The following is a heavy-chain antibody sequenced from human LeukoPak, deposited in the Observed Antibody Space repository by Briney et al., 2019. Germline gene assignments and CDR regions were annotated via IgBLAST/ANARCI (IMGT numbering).Heavy chain of an antibody. CDR2: INTHNGNT. V-gene: IGHV1-18*01. J-gene: IGHJ4*02. CDR1: GYNFDKFG. Sequence: GASVKVSCKASGYNFDKFGIAWVRQAPGQGLEWMGWINTHNGNTKYAQQYQGRVTMTTDTSTSTVYMELRSLRSDDTAVSFCARDTPQHLKRYDYWGQGTQVTVSS. CDR3: ARDTPQHLKRYDY. D-gene: IGHD6-13*01.